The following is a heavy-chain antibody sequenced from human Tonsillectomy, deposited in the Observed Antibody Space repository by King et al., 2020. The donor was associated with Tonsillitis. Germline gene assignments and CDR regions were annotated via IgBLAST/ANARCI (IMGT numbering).Heavy chain of an antibody. J-gene: IGHJ4*02. CDR3: ARALGYCSSTSCYEPRYFDY. Sequence: VQLQESGPGLVKPSQNLSLTCAVSGGSISSGGYSWSWIRQPPGKGLEWFGHIYYSGRTYYNPSLKSRVTMSVDTSTNQFSLKLRSVTAADTAVYYCARALGYCSSTSCYEPRYFDYWGQGALVTVSS. CDR2: IYYSGRT. CDR1: GGSISSGGYS. D-gene: IGHD2-2*01. V-gene: IGHV4-30-4*07.